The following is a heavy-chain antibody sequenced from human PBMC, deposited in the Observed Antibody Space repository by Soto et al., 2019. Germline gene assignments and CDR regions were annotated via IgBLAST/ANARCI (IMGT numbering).Heavy chain of an antibody. J-gene: IGHJ6*02. CDR1: GGTFSRYA. CDR3: ARTGSIAAAGYYYYGMDV. CDR2: IIPIFGTA. Sequence: QVQLVQSGAEVKKPGSSVKVSCKASGGTFSRYAISWVRQAPGQGLEWMGGIIPIFGTANYAQKFQGRVTITADKSTSTAYMELSSLRSEDTAVYYCARTGSIAAAGYYYYGMDVWGQGTTVTVSS. D-gene: IGHD6-13*01. V-gene: IGHV1-69*06.